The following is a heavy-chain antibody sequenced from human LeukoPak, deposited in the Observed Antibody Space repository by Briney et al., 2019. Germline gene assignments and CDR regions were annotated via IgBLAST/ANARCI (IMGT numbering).Heavy chain of an antibody. V-gene: IGHV4-34*01. J-gene: IGHJ4*02. CDR3: ARWYSSSWHPLFDY. D-gene: IGHD6-13*01. CDR2: INHSGST. CDR1: GGSFSGYY. Sequence: SETLSLTCAVYGGSFSGYYWSWIRQPPGKGLEWIGEINHSGSTNYNPSLRSRVTISVDTSKNQFSLKLSSVTAADTAVYYCARWYSSSWHPLFDYWGQGTLVTVSS.